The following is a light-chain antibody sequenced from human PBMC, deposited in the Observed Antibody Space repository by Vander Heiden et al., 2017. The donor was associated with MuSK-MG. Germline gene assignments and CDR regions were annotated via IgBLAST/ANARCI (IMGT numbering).Light chain of an antibody. Sequence: DIQMTQSPSSLSASVGDRVTITCRASQSISSGLNWFQQNPGKAPKLLIYGTSRLQRGVPSRFSGSGSGTDFTLTISRLQPEDFATYYCQQSDSLLTFGPGTTVDIK. CDR2: GTS. CDR3: QQSDSLLT. V-gene: IGKV1-39*01. CDR1: QSISSG. J-gene: IGKJ3*01.